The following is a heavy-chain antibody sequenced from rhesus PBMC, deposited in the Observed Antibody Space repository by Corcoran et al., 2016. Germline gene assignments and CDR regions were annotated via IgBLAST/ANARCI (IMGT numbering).Heavy chain of an antibody. D-gene: IGHD3-40*01. Sequence: EVQLVESGGGWVQPGGSLVPSCAASGFTFGEYGLRWGRQAPGKGLELVSSISSASIYISYADSVKGRFTISRDNAKNSLSLQMSSLRAEDTAVYYCTRGLTILGFDVWGPGVLVTVSS. CDR2: ISSASIYI. J-gene: IGHJ5-1*01. CDR1: GFTFGEYG. CDR3: TRGLTILGFDV. V-gene: IGHV3-183*01.